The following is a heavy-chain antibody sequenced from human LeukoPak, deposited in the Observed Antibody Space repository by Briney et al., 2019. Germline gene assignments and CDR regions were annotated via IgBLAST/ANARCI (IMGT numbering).Heavy chain of an antibody. Sequence: SETLSLTCAVSGYSISSGYYWGRIRPPPGKGVEWIGRIYHSGSTYYNPSLKSRVTISVDTSKNQFSLKLSSVTAADTAVYYCARDSRFHLILFDPWGQGTLVTVSS. D-gene: IGHD2-21*01. CDR2: IYHSGST. V-gene: IGHV4-38-2*02. J-gene: IGHJ5*02. CDR1: GYSISSGYY. CDR3: ARDSRFHLILFDP.